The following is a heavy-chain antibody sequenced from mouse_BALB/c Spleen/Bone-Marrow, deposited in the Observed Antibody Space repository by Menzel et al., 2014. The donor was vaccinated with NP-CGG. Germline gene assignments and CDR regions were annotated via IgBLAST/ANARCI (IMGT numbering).Heavy chain of an antibody. J-gene: IGHJ4*01. CDR1: GYTFTDYY. CDR3: ATGKDY. D-gene: IGHD4-1*01. Sequence: EVQLQQSGPELVKPGASVKMSCKASGYTFTDYYMDWVKQSHGESFEWIGRVIPYNGGTSYSQKFKGKATLTVDKSSSTAYMELNSLTSEDSAVYYCATGKDYWGQGTSVTVSS. CDR2: VIPYNGGT. V-gene: IGHV1-19*01.